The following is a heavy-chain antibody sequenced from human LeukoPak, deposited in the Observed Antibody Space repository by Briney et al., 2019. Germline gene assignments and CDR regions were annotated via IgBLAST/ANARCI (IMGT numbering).Heavy chain of an antibody. CDR3: ARLERRYWPSVWFNP. CDR1: GGSISSGSYY. Sequence: PSETLSLTCTVSGGSISSGSYYWGWIRQPPGKGLEWIGNIYYSGSTYYDPSLKSRVTISVDTSKNQFSLKLSSVTAADTAVYYCARLERRYWPSVWFNPWGQGTLVTVSS. V-gene: IGHV4-39*01. D-gene: IGHD3-10*01. CDR2: IYYSGST. J-gene: IGHJ5*02.